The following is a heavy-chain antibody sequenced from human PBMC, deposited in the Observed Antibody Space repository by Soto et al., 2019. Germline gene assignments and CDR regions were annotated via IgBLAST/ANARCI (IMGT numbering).Heavy chain of an antibody. CDR2: IYNSGST. V-gene: IGHV4-39*01. D-gene: IGHD1-26*01. J-gene: IGHJ5*02. CDR1: GASISSSSYY. CDR3: ALAATALYSWFDP. Sequence: LSLTCTVSGASISSSSYYWGWIRQPPGKGLEWIGNIYNSGSTYYNPSLKSRVTISVDTSKNQFSLKLSSVTAADTAVYYCALAATALYSWFDPWGQGTLVTVSS.